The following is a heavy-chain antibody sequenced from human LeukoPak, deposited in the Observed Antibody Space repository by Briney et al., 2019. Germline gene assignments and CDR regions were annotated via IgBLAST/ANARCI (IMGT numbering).Heavy chain of an antibody. D-gene: IGHD3-22*01. CDR3: ARLLRYGGRALDI. CDR1: GYTFTGYY. Sequence: ASVKVSCKASGYTFTGYYMHWVRQAPGQGLEWMGWINPNSGGTNYAQKFQGRVTMTRDTSISTAYMELSRLRSDDTAVYYRARLLRYGGRALDIWGQGTMVTVSS. CDR2: INPNSGGT. V-gene: IGHV1-2*02. J-gene: IGHJ3*02.